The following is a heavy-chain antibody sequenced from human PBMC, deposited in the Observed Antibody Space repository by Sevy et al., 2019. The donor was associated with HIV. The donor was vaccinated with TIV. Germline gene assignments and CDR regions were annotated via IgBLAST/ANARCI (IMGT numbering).Heavy chain of an antibody. D-gene: IGHD2-15*01. CDR1: GGSISSYF. Sequence: SETLSLTCTVSGGSISSYFWSWIRQPAGKGLEWIGRIYTSGSTNYNPSLKSRVTMSVDTSKNQFSLKLSSVTAADTAVYYCARVLGYCSGGSCYHQNYYYYGMDVWGLGTTVTVSS. J-gene: IGHJ6*02. CDR3: ARVLGYCSGGSCYHQNYYYYGMDV. V-gene: IGHV4-4*07. CDR2: IYTSGST.